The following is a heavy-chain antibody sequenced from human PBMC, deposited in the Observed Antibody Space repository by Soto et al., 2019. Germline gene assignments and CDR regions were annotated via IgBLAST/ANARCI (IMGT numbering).Heavy chain of an antibody. J-gene: IGHJ4*02. V-gene: IGHV1-69*19. CDR1: GGTFDTYA. D-gene: IGHD3-10*01. CDR2: ISPMFGAA. CDR3: AREVQVHTPAFVY. Sequence: QVQLVQSGAEMKKPGSSVKVSCQSSGGTFDTYAMNWVRQAPGQGPEWMGDISPMFGAANYAPKFQGRDTITADESTGTSYMQLSSLTSEDTALYFCAREVQVHTPAFVYWGQGTPVTVSS.